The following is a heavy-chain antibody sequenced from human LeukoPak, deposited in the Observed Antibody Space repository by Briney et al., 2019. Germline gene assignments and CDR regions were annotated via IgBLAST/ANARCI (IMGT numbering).Heavy chain of an antibody. Sequence: GGSLRLSCAASGFTFSSYAMHWVRQAPGKGLEWVAVISYDGSNKYYADSVKGRFTISRDNSKNTLYLQMNSLRAEDTAVYYCAKEEDNLPHWGQGTLVTVSS. CDR1: GFTFSSYA. V-gene: IGHV3-30-3*01. J-gene: IGHJ4*02. CDR2: ISYDGSNK. CDR3: AKEEDNLPH. D-gene: IGHD5-24*01.